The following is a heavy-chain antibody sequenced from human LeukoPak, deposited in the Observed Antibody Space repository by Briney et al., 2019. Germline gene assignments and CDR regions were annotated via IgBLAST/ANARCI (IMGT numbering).Heavy chain of an antibody. J-gene: IGHJ6*03. V-gene: IGHV3-23*01. Sequence: GGSLRLSCGASGFTFSSHGMNWVRQAPGKGLEWVSGISPSGGITYYTDSVKGRFTISRDNAKNSLYLQMNSLRAEDTAVYYCAGVSSLRGGSCYSLIRGCYMDVWGKGTTVTISS. CDR2: ISPSGGIT. CDR3: AGVSSLRGGSCYSLIRGCYMDV. CDR1: GFTFSSHG. D-gene: IGHD2-15*01.